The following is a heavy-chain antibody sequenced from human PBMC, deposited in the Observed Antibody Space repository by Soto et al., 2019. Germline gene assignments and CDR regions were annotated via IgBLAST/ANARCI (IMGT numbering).Heavy chain of an antibody. CDR2: IYHSGST. Sequence: PSETLSLTCAVSGYSITSGYYWGWIRQPPGKGLEWIGSIYHSGSTYYNPSLESRVTMSVDTSKNQFSLKLTSVTAADTAMYYCARGTDYWGQGTLVTVSS. V-gene: IGHV4-38-2*01. CDR1: GYSITSGYY. CDR3: ARGTDY. J-gene: IGHJ4*02.